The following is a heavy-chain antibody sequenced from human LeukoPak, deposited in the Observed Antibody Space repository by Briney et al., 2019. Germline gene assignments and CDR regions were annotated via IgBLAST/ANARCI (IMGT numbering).Heavy chain of an antibody. D-gene: IGHD2-15*01. CDR3: ARDPGIVVVVAAAFDI. V-gene: IGHV3-23*01. J-gene: IGHJ3*02. Sequence: PGGSLRLSCAASGFTFSSYAMSWVRQAPGKGREWFSTISYSGGRTDYADSVKGRFAISRDSSKNTLYLQMNGLRGDDTAIYYCARDPGIVVVVAAAFDIWGQGTMVTVSS. CDR2: ISYSGGRT. CDR1: GFTFSSYA.